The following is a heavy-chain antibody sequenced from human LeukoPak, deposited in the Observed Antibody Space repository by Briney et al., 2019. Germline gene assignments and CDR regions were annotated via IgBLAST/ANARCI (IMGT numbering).Heavy chain of an antibody. D-gene: IGHD2-2*01. Sequence: GESLQISCKGSGYSFTSYWIGWVRQMPGKGLEWMGIIYPGDSDTTYSPSFQGQVTISADKSISTAYLQWSSLKASDTAMYYCARRDGYCSSTSCYADYYGMDVWGQGTTVTVSS. V-gene: IGHV5-51*01. CDR2: IYPGDSDT. CDR1: GYSFTSYW. J-gene: IGHJ6*02. CDR3: ARRDGYCSSTSCYADYYGMDV.